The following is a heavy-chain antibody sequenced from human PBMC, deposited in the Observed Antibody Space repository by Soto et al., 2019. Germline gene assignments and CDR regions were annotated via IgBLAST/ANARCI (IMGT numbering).Heavy chain of an antibody. Sequence: PSETLSLTCAVSGGSISSGGYSWSWIRQPPGKGLEWIGYIYHSGSTYYNPSLKSRVTISVDRSKNQFSLKLSSVTAADTAVYYCARARGFGESYYYYGIDVWGQGTTVPVSS. J-gene: IGHJ6*02. D-gene: IGHD3-10*01. V-gene: IGHV4-30-2*01. CDR1: GGSISSGGYS. CDR2: IYHSGST. CDR3: ARARGFGESYYYYGIDV.